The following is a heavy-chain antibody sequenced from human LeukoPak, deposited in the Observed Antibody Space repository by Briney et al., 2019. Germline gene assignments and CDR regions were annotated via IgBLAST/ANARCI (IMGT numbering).Heavy chain of an antibody. D-gene: IGHD3-16*01. CDR2: INPNSGGT. V-gene: IGHV1-2*02. J-gene: IGHJ4*02. CDR1: GYTFTGYY. Sequence: AGSVKVSCKASGYTFTGYYMHWVRQAPGQGLEWMGWINPNSGGTNYAQKFQGRVTMTRDTSISTAYMELSRLRSDDTAVYYCLIGSLGEYYFDYWGQGTLVTVSS. CDR3: LIGSLGEYYFDY.